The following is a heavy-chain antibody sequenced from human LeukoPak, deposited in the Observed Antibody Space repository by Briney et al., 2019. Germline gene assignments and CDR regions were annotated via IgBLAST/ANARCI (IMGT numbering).Heavy chain of an antibody. J-gene: IGHJ4*02. CDR2: INHNGST. D-gene: IGHD3-16*02. V-gene: IGHV4-34*01. CDR3: ARLAPTYDYVWGSYRYTYNFDY. Sequence: SETLSLTCAVYGGSFNGYYWSWIRQPPGKGLERIGEINHNGSTNYNPSLKSRVTISVDTSKNQFSLKLSSVTAADTAVYYCARLAPTYDYVWGSYRYTYNFDYWGQGTLVTVSS. CDR1: GGSFNGYY.